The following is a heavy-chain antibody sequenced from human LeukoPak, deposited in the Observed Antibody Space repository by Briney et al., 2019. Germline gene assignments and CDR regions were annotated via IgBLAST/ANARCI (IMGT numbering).Heavy chain of an antibody. Sequence: LTGASLRLSCAASGFTFSNYAMSWVRQAPGKGLEWVSAITGSGGNTYYADSVKGRFTIPRDNSKNTVFLQMNSLRAEDTAVYYCAKWGDYDVLTGYYVSDYWGQGTLVTVSS. CDR3: AKWGDYDVLTGYYVSDY. CDR1: GFTFSNYA. V-gene: IGHV3-23*01. J-gene: IGHJ4*02. CDR2: ITGSGGNT. D-gene: IGHD3-9*01.